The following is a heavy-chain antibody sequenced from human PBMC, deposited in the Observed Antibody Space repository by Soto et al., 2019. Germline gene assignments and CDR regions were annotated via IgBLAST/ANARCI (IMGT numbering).Heavy chain of an antibody. Sequence: SETLSLTCAVYGGSFSGYYWSWIRQPPGKGLEWIGEINHSGSTNYNPSLKSRVTISVDTSKNQFSLKLSSVTAADTAVYYCASGRWLQLFDYWGQGTLVTVSS. CDR3: ASGRWLQLFDY. CDR1: GGSFSGYY. D-gene: IGHD1-1*01. CDR2: INHSGST. V-gene: IGHV4-34*01. J-gene: IGHJ4*02.